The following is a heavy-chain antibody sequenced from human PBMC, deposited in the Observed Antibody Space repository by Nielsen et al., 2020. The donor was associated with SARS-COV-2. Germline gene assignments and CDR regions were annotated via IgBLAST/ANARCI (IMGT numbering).Heavy chain of an antibody. CDR2: INNRGSA. J-gene: IGHJ3*02. V-gene: IGHV4-59*01. Sequence: GSLRLSCTVSGGSISTYFWSWIRQPPGKGLEWIGYINNRGSANYNPSLESRVTISVDTSENQFSLKLRSVTAADTAVYYCAREVGYYDSSEFDAFDIWGQGTKVTVSS. CDR3: AREVGYYDSSEFDAFDI. CDR1: GGSISTYF. D-gene: IGHD3-22*01.